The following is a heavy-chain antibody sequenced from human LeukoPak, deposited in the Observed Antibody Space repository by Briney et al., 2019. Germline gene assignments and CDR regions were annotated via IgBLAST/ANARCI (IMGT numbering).Heavy chain of an antibody. CDR2: ISYDGSNK. V-gene: IGHV3-30*18. D-gene: IGHD6-19*01. Sequence: GGSLRLSCAASGFTFSSYGMHWVRQAPGKGLEWVAVISYDGSNKYYADSVKGRFTISRDNSKNTLYLQMNSLRAEDTAVYYCAKLRTKWLVQIAFDIWGHGTMVTVSS. J-gene: IGHJ3*02. CDR1: GFTFSSYG. CDR3: AKLRTKWLVQIAFDI.